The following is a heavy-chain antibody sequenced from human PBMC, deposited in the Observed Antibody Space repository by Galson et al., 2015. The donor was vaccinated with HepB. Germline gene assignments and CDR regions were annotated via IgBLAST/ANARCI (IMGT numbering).Heavy chain of an antibody. Sequence: SVKVSCKASGGTFSSYAISWVRQAPGQGLEWMGGIIPIFGIANYAQKFQGRVTTTADKSTSTAYMELSSLRSEDTAVYYCASYPSFGNSRPIWGQGTLVTVSS. CDR2: IIPIFGIA. V-gene: IGHV1-69*10. J-gene: IGHJ4*02. CDR1: GGTFSSYA. CDR3: ASYPSFGNSRPI. D-gene: IGHD4-23*01.